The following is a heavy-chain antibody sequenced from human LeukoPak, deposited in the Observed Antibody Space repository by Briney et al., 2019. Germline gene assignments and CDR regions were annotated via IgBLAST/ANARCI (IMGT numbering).Heavy chain of an antibody. Sequence: PGGSLRLSCAASGFSFSNYGMHWVRQAPGKGLEWVAFMRSDGSDKYHADSVKGRFTISRDNSKKTLYLQMNSLRAEDTAVYHCAALRIGRVTVDYWGQGTLVTVSS. D-gene: IGHD1-26*01. CDR1: GFSFSNYG. CDR2: MRSDGSDK. J-gene: IGHJ4*02. CDR3: AALRIGRVTVDY. V-gene: IGHV3-30*02.